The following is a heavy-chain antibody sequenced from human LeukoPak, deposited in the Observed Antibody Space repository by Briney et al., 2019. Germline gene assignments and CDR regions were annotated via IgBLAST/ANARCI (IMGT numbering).Heavy chain of an antibody. J-gene: IGHJ5*02. D-gene: IGHD3-3*01. CDR1: GGSISSYY. CDR3: ARAGHYDFWSGYYWFDP. CDR2: IYTSGST. Sequence: SETLALPCTVSGGSISSYYWSWIRQPAGKGLEWIGRIYTSGSTNYDPSLKSRVTMSVDTSKNQFSLKLSSVTAADTAVYYCARAGHYDFWSGYYWFDPWGQGTLVTVSS. V-gene: IGHV4-4*07.